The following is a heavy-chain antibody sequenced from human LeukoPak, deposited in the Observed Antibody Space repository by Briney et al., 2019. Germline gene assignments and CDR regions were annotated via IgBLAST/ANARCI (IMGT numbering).Heavy chain of an antibody. Sequence: ASVKVSRKASGGTFSSYAINWVRQATGQGLEWMGGMNPNSGNTGYAQKFQGRLTMTRDTSISTAYMELSSLRSEDTAVYYCARGINGMDVWGQGTTVTVSS. CDR1: GGTFSSYA. J-gene: IGHJ6*02. V-gene: IGHV1-8*02. CDR3: ARGINGMDV. D-gene: IGHD3-16*01. CDR2: MNPNSGNT.